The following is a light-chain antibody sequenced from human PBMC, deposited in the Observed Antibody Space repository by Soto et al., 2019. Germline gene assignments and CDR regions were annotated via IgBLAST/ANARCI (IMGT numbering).Light chain of an antibody. V-gene: IGKV3-20*01. J-gene: IGKJ1*01. CDR3: QQYDTSPRT. CDR2: GAS. Sequence: EIALTQSPGTLYLSPGERATLSCRASQSVSTNYLARYQQKRGQAPRLLIYGASSRATGIPTRFSGSGSGTDFALNISRLEPEDFAVNYCQQYDTSPRTFGQGTNVDI. CDR1: QSVSTNY.